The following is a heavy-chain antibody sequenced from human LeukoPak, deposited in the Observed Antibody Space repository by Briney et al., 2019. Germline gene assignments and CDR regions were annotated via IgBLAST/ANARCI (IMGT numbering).Heavy chain of an antibody. V-gene: IGHV3-23*01. CDR2: ISATGGTT. CDR3: AKNGDRGAYCSGGSCYPYYYYYIDV. J-gene: IGHJ6*03. Sequence: GGSLRLSCAASGFTFSSYGMSWVRQAPGKGLEWVSAISATGGTTYYADSVKGRFTISRDNSKNTLYLQMNSPRAEDTAIYYCAKNGDRGAYCSGGSCYPYYYYYIDVWGKGTTVTISS. D-gene: IGHD2-15*01. CDR1: GFTFSSYG.